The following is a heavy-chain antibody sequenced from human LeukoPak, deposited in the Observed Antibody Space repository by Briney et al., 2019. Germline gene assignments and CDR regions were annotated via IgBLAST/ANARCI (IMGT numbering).Heavy chain of an antibody. CDR1: GFTFSDYY. CDR3: ARDSMEHPGGDAFDI. D-gene: IGHD2/OR15-2a*01. Sequence: PGGSLRLSCAASGFTFSDYYMSWIRQAPGKGLEWVSYISSSSSYTNYADSVKGRFTISRDNAKNSLYLQMNSLRADDTAVYYCARDSMEHPGGDAFDIWGQGTMVTVSS. V-gene: IGHV3-11*05. J-gene: IGHJ3*02. CDR2: ISSSSSYT.